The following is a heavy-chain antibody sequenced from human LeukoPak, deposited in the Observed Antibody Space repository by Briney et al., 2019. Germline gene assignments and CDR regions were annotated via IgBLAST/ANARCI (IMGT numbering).Heavy chain of an antibody. D-gene: IGHD3-10*01. CDR3: AKDRGGSGSYYHSQ. V-gene: IGHV3-23*01. CDR1: GFTFSSYA. CDR2: ISSSRDYT. J-gene: IGHJ4*02. Sequence: PGGSLRLSCEASGFTFSSYAMSWVRQAPGKGLEWVSTISSSRDYTYYADSVEGRFTISRDNSKNTLYLQMNSLRAEDTAVYYCAKDRGGSGSYYHSQWGQGTLVTVSS.